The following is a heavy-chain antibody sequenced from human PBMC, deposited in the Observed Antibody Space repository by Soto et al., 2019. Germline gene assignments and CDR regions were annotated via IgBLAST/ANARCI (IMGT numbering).Heavy chain of an antibody. CDR1: GFTFSTYA. D-gene: IGHD6-6*01. V-gene: IGHV3-23*01. CDR3: AKDLASRRYFDY. J-gene: IGHJ4*02. Sequence: GGSLRLSCAASGFTFSTYAMSWVRQAPGKGLEWVSTISVTGGTTYYADSVKGRFTISRDNSKNTLFLQMNSLRAEDTAVYYCAKDLASRRYFDYWGQGTLVTVSS. CDR2: ISVTGGTT.